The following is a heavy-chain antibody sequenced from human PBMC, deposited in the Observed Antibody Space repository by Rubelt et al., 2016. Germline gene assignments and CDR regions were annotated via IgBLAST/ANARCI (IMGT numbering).Heavy chain of an antibody. J-gene: IGHJ4*02. CDR3: VRDPVDGYGFFDY. CDR2: INSDGSGT. Sequence: EVQLVESGGDLVQPGGSLRLSCAASGFTFSSYWMHWVRQAPGKGLVWVSDINSDGSGTSYADSVKGRFTISRDSAKNTLYLQMNSLRAEDTAVYYCVRDPVDGYGFFDYWGQGTLVTVSS. D-gene: IGHD5-24*01. CDR1: GFTFSSYW. V-gene: IGHV3-74*01.